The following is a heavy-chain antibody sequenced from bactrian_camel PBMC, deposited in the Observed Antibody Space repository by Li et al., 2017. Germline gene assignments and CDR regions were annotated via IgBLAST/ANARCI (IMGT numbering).Heavy chain of an antibody. CDR3: AAGLRGGSWLVGMTFEN. CDR2: IYPGTGNR. Sequence: QLVESGGGSVQHGGSLRLSCGASGKRFNCMGWFRQTPGKQREKVAVIYPGTGNRFIADSVKDRFTISVSVDNATDTMYLQMNSLKPEDTAMYYCAAGLRGGSWLVGMTFENWGQGTQVTVS. CDR1: GKRFNC. J-gene: IGHJ4*01. D-gene: IGHD2*01. V-gene: IGHV3S54*01.